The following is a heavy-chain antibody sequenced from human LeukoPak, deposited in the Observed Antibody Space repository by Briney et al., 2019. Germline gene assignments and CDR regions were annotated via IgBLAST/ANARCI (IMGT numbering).Heavy chain of an antibody. CDR3: ALRHYDFLAFDP. CDR1: GGTFSSYA. V-gene: IGHV1-69*13. CDR2: IIPIFGTA. Sequence: SVKVSCKASGGTFSSYAISWVRQAPGQGLEWMGGIIPIFGTANYAQKFQGRVTFTADESTSTAYMELSSLRSEDTAVYYCALRHYDFLAFDPWGQGTLVTVSS. D-gene: IGHD3-3*01. J-gene: IGHJ5*02.